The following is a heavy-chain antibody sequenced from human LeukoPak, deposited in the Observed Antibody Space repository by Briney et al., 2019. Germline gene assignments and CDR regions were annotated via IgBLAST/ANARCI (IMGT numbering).Heavy chain of an antibody. CDR2: IYYSGST. CDR3: ATDFYSRFDA. V-gene: IGHV4-59*11. Sequence: SETLSLTCTVSGASISGHYWSWIRQPPGKGLEWIGYIYYSGSTDYNPSLKSRGTISVDTSKNQFSLKLSSVTAADTAVYYCATDFYSRFDAWGQGILVTVSS. CDR1: GASISGHY. J-gene: IGHJ5*02. D-gene: IGHD2-21*01.